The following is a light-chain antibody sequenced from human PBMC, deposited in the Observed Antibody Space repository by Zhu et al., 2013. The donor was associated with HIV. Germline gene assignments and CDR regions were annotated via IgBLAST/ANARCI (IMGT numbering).Light chain of an antibody. CDR1: QTIANW. J-gene: IGKJ4*01. V-gene: IGKV1-5*03. CDR3: QQFNTYSGHS. CDR2: QAS. Sequence: DIQLTQSPSTLSASVGDRVTITCRASQTIANWLAWYHQKPGKAPKLLIYQASTLENGVPSRFTGSGSGTEFTLTISSLQPDDFGTYYCQQFNTYSGHSFGGGTKVEIK.